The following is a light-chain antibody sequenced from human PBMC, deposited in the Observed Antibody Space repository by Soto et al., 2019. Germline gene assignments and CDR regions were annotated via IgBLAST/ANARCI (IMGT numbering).Light chain of an antibody. V-gene: IGLV1-40*01. Sequence: QSVLTQPPSMSGAPGQRVTISRTGSSSNIGAGYDVHWYQHLPGTAPKLLIYGNTNRPSGVPDRFSSSKSGTSASLAITGLQAEDEADYYCQSHDSSLNSWVFGGGTQLTVL. CDR3: QSHDSSLNSWV. J-gene: IGLJ3*02. CDR2: GNT. CDR1: SSNIGAGYD.